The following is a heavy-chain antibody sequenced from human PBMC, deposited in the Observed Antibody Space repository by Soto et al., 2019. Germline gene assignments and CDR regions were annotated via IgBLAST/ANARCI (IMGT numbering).Heavy chain of an antibody. CDR3: ATASRIVVVTAPYDY. D-gene: IGHD2-21*02. Sequence: QVQLVESGGGVVQPGRSLRLSCAASGFTFSSYGMHWVRQAPGKGLEWVAVISYDGSNKYYADSVKGRFTISREKSKNTLYLQMNRMRAEDTAVYYCATASRIVVVTAPYDYWGQGTLVTVSS. V-gene: IGHV3-30*03. CDR1: GFTFSSYG. J-gene: IGHJ4*02. CDR2: ISYDGSNK.